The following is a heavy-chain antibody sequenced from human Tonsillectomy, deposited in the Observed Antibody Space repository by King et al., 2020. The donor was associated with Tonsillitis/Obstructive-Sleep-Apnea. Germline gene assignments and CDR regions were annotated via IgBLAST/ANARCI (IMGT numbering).Heavy chain of an antibody. D-gene: IGHD6-13*01. CDR2: ISSSSSTI. V-gene: IGHV3-48*02. CDR1: GFTFSSYS. Sequence: VQLVESGGGLIQRGGSLRLSCAASGFTFSSYSMNWVRQAPGKGLEWVSYISSSSSTIYYADSVKGRFTISRDNAKNSLYLQMNSLRDEDTAVYYCARELLAATGNYFDYWGQGILVTVSS. CDR3: ARELLAATGNYFDY. J-gene: IGHJ4*02.